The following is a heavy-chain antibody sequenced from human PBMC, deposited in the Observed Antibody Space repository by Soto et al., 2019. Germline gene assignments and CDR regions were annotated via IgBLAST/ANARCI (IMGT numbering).Heavy chain of an antibody. V-gene: IGHV2-5*01. CDR2: ISWNDDK. D-gene: IGHD3-16*01. Sequence: SGPTLVNHTQTLTLTCTFSGFSLSTIGVGVGWIRQPPGKALEWLALISWNDDKRYSPSLKSRLTITKNTSKNQVVLTMTNMDPVDRATYPCAHRASWGVRDSNNWFESLGEGTRVIVS. CDR3: AHRASWGVRDSNNWFES. CDR1: GFSLSTIGVG. J-gene: IGHJ5*01.